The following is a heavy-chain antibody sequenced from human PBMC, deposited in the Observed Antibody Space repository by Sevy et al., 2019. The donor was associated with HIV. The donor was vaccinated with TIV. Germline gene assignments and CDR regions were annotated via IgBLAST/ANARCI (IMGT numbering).Heavy chain of an antibody. CDR3: ARSQGFTIFAVGGWFDP. Sequence: GESLKISCKGSGYSFTSYWIGWVRQMPGKGLEWMGIIYPGDSDTRYSPSFQGQFTISADKSISTAYLQWSSLKASDTAMYYCARSQGFTIFAVGGWFDPWGQGTLVTVSS. D-gene: IGHD3-3*01. V-gene: IGHV5-51*01. J-gene: IGHJ5*02. CDR1: GYSFTSYW. CDR2: IYPGDSDT.